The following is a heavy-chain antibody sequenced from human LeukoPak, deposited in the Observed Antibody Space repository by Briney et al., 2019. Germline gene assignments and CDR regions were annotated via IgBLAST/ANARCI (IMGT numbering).Heavy chain of an antibody. D-gene: IGHD6-13*01. V-gene: IGHV3-11*01. J-gene: IGHJ4*02. CDR3: ARDLGDIAAAGTIDY. Sequence: AGGSLTLSCAASGFTFSDYYMSWIRQAPGKGLEWVSYISSSGSTIYYADSVKGRFTISRDNAKNSLYLQMNSLRAEDTAVYYCARDLGDIAAAGTIDYWGQGTLVTVSS. CDR2: ISSSGSTI. CDR1: GFTFSDYY.